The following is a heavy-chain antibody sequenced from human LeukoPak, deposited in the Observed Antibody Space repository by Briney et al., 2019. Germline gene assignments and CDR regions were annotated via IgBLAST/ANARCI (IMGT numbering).Heavy chain of an antibody. D-gene: IGHD3-10*01. CDR2: ISGSGDNT. CDR3: ASHLGSGSNNWLDP. Sequence: GGSLRLSCATSGFSFSSYGMNWVRQAPGKGLEWVSAISGSGDNTFYADSVKGRFTISRDNSKNTLYLQMNSLRAEDTAVYYCASHLGSGSNNWLDPWGQGTLVTVSS. CDR1: GFSFSSYG. J-gene: IGHJ5*02. V-gene: IGHV3-23*01.